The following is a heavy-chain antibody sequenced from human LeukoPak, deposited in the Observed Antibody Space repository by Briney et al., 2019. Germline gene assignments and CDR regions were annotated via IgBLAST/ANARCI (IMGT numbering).Heavy chain of an antibody. CDR2: IYYSGST. J-gene: IGHJ4*02. V-gene: IGHV4-31*03. Sequence: SETLSLTCTVSGGSISSGGYYWSWIRQHPGKGLEWIGYIYYSGSTYYNPSLKSRVTISVDTSKNQFSLKLSSVTAADTAVYYCARGDYDILTGYYSLDYWGQGTLVTVSS. D-gene: IGHD3-9*01. CDR3: ARGDYDILTGYYSLDY. CDR1: GGSISSGGYY.